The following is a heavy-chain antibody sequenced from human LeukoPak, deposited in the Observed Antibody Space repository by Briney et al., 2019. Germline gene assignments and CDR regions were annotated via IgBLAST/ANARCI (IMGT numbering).Heavy chain of an antibody. CDR3: AAVPPPFGEPKGFDY. Sequence: GTSVKVSCKASGFTFTSSAMQWVRQARGQRLEWIGWIVVGSGNTNYAQKFQERVTITRDMSTSTAYMELSSLRSEDTAVYYCAAVPPPFGEPKGFDYWGQGTLVTVSS. D-gene: IGHD3-10*01. V-gene: IGHV1-58*02. CDR2: IVVGSGNT. CDR1: GFTFTSSA. J-gene: IGHJ4*02.